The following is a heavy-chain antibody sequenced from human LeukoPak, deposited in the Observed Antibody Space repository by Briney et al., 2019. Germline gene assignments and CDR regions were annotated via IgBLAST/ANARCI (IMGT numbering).Heavy chain of an antibody. CDR2: IHPGDSNT. J-gene: IGHJ4*02. CDR1: GYSFTSYW. D-gene: IGHD4-11*01. CDR3: ARQRRGSYNDYSEGDY. V-gene: IGHV5-51*01. Sequence: GESLKISCKGSGYSFTSYWIGWVRQIPGKGLEWMGVIHPGDSNTRYSPSFQGQVTISVDRSISTAYLQWSSLEASDTAMYYCARQRRGSYNDYSEGDYWGQGTLVTVSS.